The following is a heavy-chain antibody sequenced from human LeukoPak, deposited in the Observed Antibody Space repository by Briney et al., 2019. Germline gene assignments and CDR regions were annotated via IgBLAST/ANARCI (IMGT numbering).Heavy chain of an antibody. D-gene: IGHD2-2*01. Sequence: SETLSLTCTVSGGSISSYYWSWIRRPPGKGLEWIGYIYTSGSTNYNPSLKSRVTISVDTSKNQFSLDLSSVTAADTAVYYCARQKCTSASCLTKNAFDIWGQGTMVTASS. CDR3: ARQKCTSASCLTKNAFDI. J-gene: IGHJ3*02. V-gene: IGHV4-4*09. CDR2: IYTSGST. CDR1: GGSISSYY.